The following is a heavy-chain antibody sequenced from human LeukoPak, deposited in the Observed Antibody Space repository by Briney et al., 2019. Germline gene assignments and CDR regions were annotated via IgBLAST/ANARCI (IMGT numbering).Heavy chain of an antibody. J-gene: IGHJ4*02. CDR1: GFTFSSYT. CDR3: AKDIAAAGVRYFDY. D-gene: IGHD6-13*01. CDR2: ISGSGGST. Sequence: GGSLRLSCAASGFTFSSYTMSWVRQAPGKGLEWVSAISGSGGSTYYADSVKGRFTISRDNSKNTLYLQMNSLRAEDTAVYYCAKDIAAAGVRYFDYWGQGTLVTVSS. V-gene: IGHV3-23*01.